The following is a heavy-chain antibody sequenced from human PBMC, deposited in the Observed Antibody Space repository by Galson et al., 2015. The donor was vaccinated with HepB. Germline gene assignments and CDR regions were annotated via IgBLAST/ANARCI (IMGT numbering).Heavy chain of an antibody. CDR3: ARGDYGLMRDYYTMDV. V-gene: IGHV1-2*02. J-gene: IGHJ6*02. Sequence: SVKVSCKASGYTFTGYYMHWVRQAPGQGFEWMGWINPNSGGTNYAQKFQGRVTMTRDTSISTAYMELSRLRSDDTAEYYCARGDYGLMRDYYTMDVWGQGTTVTVSS. CDR1: GYTFTGYY. CDR2: INPNSGGT. D-gene: IGHD4-17*01.